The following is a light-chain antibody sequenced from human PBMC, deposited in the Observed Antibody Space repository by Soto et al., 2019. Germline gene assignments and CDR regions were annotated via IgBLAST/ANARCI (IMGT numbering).Light chain of an antibody. CDR2: GNS. CDR3: QSYDSSLPHVV. J-gene: IGLJ2*01. CDR1: SSNIGAGYD. V-gene: IGLV1-40*01. Sequence: QSVLTQPPSVSGAPGQRVTISCTGSSSNIGAGYDVHWYQQLPGTAPKLLIYGNSNRPSGVLDRFSGSKSGTSASLAITGLQAEDEADYYRQSYDSSLPHVVFGGGTKLTVL.